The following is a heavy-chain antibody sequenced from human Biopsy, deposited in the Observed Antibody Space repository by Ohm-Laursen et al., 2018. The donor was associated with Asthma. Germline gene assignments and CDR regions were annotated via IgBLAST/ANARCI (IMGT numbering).Heavy chain of an antibody. V-gene: IGHV3-53*01. D-gene: IGHD6-19*01. Sequence: SLRLSCAASGFTVSRDHMFWVRQAPGKGLEWVSVIYSGGTSDTADSVRGRPTISRDFYKNTLYLQMDSLRAEDTAVYYCARGDSSGWSHYYFDYWGQGTLVTVSS. CDR3: ARGDSSGWSHYYFDY. J-gene: IGHJ4*02. CDR2: IYSGGTS. CDR1: GFTVSRDH.